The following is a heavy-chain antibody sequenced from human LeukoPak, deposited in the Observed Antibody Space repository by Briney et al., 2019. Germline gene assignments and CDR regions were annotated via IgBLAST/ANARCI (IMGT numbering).Heavy chain of an antibody. V-gene: IGHV4-4*07. CDR3: VRGSVNNAFDI. CDR2: IYASGGT. J-gene: IGHJ3*02. Sequence: SETLPLTCTVSGDSISSYYWSWIRQPAGKGLEWIGRIYASGGTNYNPSLKSRATMSVDTSKNQFSLKLSSVTAADTAVYYCVRGSVNNAFDIWGQGPMVTVSS. CDR1: GDSISSYY.